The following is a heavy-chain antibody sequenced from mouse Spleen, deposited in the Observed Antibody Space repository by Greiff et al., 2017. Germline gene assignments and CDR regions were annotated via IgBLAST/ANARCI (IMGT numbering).Heavy chain of an antibody. Sequence: QVQLQQSGAELVRPGASVKLSCKASGYTFTDYYINWVKQRPGQGLEWIARIYPGSGNTYYNEKFKGKATLTAEKSSSTAYMQLSSLTSEDSAVYFCARGDDGYPYYAMDYWGQGTSVTVSS. CDR3: ARGDDGYPYYAMDY. CDR2: IYPGSGNT. J-gene: IGHJ4*01. V-gene: IGHV1-76*01. CDR1: GYTFTDYY. D-gene: IGHD2-3*01.